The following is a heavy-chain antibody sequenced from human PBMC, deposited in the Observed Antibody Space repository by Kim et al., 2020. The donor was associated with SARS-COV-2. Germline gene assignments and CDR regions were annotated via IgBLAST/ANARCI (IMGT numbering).Heavy chain of an antibody. J-gene: IGHJ4*02. D-gene: IGHD6-13*01. V-gene: IGHV3-23*03. CDR3: AKGLYSSSWFVDY. Sequence: YADSVKDRFTISRDNSKNTLYLQMNSLRAADTAVYYCAKGLYSSSWFVDYWGQGTLVTVSS.